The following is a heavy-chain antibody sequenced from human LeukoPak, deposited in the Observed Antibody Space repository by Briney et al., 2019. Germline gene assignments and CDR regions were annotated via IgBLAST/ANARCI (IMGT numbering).Heavy chain of an antibody. Sequence: PSETLSLTCAVYGGSFSGYYWSWIRQPPGKGLEWIGEINHSGSTNYNPSLKSRVTISVDTSKNQFSLKLSSVTAADTAVYHCARDPYYGSGVWFDPWGQGTLVTVSS. V-gene: IGHV4-34*01. J-gene: IGHJ5*02. D-gene: IGHD3-10*01. CDR1: GGSFSGYY. CDR2: INHSGST. CDR3: ARDPYYGSGVWFDP.